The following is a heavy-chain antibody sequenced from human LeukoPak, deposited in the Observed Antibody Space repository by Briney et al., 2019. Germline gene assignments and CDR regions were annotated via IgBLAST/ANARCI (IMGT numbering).Heavy chain of an antibody. CDR2: ISYDGSNK. CDR3: AKARGLLWFGELFILDY. CDR1: GFTFSSYG. Sequence: GGSLRLSCAASGFTFSSYGMHWVRQAPGKGLAWVAVISYDGSNKYYADSVKGRFTISRDNSKNTLYLQMNSLRAEDTAVYYCAKARGLLWFGELFILDYWGQGTLVTVSS. J-gene: IGHJ4*02. D-gene: IGHD3-10*01. V-gene: IGHV3-30*18.